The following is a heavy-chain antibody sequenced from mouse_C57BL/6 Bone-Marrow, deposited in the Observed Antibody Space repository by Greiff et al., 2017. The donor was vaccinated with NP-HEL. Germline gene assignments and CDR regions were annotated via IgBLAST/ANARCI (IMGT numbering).Heavy chain of an antibody. Sequence: EVQLQQSGPVLVKPGASVKMSCKASGYTFTDYYMNWVKQSHGKSLEWIGVINPYNGGTSYNQKFKGKATLTVDKSSSTAYMELNSLTSEDSAVYYCARWGYGNYPYYFDYWGQGTTLTGSS. CDR1: GYTFTDYY. D-gene: IGHD2-10*02. V-gene: IGHV1-19*01. J-gene: IGHJ2*01. CDR3: ARWGYGNYPYYFDY. CDR2: INPYNGGT.